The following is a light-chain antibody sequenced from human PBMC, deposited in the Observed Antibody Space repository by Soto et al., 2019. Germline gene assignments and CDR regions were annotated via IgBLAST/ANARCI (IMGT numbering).Light chain of an antibody. CDR1: RSNIGAGYD. CDR2: GNS. CDR3: QSYDSSLRDVV. Sequence: SVLTQPPSVSGAPGQRVTLSCPGSRSNIGAGYDVHWYQQLPGTAPKLLISGNSNRPSGVPDRFSDSKSGTSASLAITGLQAEDEADYDSQSYDSSLRDVVFGGGTKLTVL. V-gene: IGLV1-40*01. J-gene: IGLJ2*01.